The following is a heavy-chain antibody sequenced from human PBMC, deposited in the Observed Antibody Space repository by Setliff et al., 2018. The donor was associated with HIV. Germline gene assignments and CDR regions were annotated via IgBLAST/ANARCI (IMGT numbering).Heavy chain of an antibody. CDR3: ARRGMWSYETGGNPMATFDY. V-gene: IGHV4-39*01. CDR1: GGSINSRSYY. D-gene: IGHD2-8*02. CDR2: IYFSGTP. J-gene: IGHJ4*02. Sequence: PSETLSLTCTVSGGSINSRSYYWAWIRQPPGKGLEWVASIYFSGTPYYNPSLKNRVTISVDTSKNQFSLKLSSVTAADTAVYYCARRGMWSYETGGNPMATFDYWGQGVLVTVSS.